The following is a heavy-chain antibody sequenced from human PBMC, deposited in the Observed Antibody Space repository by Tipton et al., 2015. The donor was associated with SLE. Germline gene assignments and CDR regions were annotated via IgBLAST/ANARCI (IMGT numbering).Heavy chain of an antibody. J-gene: IGHJ4*02. CDR2: ITAYGTTT. V-gene: IGHV3-23*01. Sequence: SLRLSCPVSGFTFKNYAVSWVRQAPVKGLGWVAAITAYGTTTFYADSVKGRFTISRDNSRNTLFLLMNSLTAEDTAVYFCATGSAPTYWGQGSLVTVSS. D-gene: IGHD3-10*01. CDR3: ATGSAPTY. CDR1: GFTFKNYA.